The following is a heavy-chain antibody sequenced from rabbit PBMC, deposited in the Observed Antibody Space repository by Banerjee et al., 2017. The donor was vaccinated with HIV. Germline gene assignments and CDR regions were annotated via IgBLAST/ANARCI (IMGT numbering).Heavy chain of an antibody. J-gene: IGHJ4*01. V-gene: IGHV1S45*01. CDR3: ARGWDYGSGWDYYFNL. CDR2: IYAGSSGST. D-gene: IGHD4-1*01. Sequence: EESGGDLVKPEGSLTLTCTASGFSFSSSYWICWVRQAPGKGLEWIACIYAGSSGSTYYASWAKGRFTISKTSSTTVTLQMTSLTAADTATYFCARGWDYGSGWDYYFNLWGQGTLVTVS. CDR1: GFSFSSSYW.